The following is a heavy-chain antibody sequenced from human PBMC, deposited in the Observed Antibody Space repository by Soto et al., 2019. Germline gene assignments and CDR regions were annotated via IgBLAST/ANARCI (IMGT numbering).Heavy chain of an antibody. D-gene: IGHD2-2*01. V-gene: IGHV2-5*02. CDR3: AHKPYQLLCRNVFDV. Sequence: QITLKESGPTLVKPTQTLTLTCTFSGFSLSTSGVGVGWIRQPPGKALEWLALIYWDDDKRYSPSLKSRLTITKDTSKNQVVLTMTNMDPLDTATYYCAHKPYQLLCRNVFDVWGQGTMVTVSS. J-gene: IGHJ3*01. CDR1: GFSLSTSGVG. CDR2: IYWDDDK.